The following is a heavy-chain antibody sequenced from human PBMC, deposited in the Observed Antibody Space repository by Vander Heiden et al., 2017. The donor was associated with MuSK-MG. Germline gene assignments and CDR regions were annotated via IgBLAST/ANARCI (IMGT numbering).Heavy chain of an antibody. CDR3: AKEWRHDSGSYCDY. Sequence: EVQLLESGGGLVQPGGSLRLPCAASGFTLGSYAMSWVRQAPGKGLEWVAAISGSGGSTYYADSVKGRFTISRDNSKNTLYLQMNSLRAEDTAVYYCAKEWRHDSGSYCDYWGQGTLVTVSS. CDR2: ISGSGGST. J-gene: IGHJ4*02. V-gene: IGHV3-23*01. CDR1: GFTLGSYA. D-gene: IGHD3-10*01.